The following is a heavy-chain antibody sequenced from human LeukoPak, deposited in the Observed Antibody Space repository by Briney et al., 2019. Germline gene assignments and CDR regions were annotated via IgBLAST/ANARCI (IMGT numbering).Heavy chain of an antibody. CDR2: TYYRSKRYN. J-gene: IGHJ4*02. V-gene: IGHV6-1*01. CDR1: GDSVSSNNGG. Sequence: SQTLSLTCAISGDSVSSNNGGWNWIRQSPSRGLGWLGRTYYRSKRYNDYAGSLMSRITISPDTSKNQFSLQVYSVTPEDTAVYYCARDVGTTGWHTYDFWGQATLVTVSS. D-gene: IGHD3-9*01. CDR3: ARDVGTTGWHTYDF.